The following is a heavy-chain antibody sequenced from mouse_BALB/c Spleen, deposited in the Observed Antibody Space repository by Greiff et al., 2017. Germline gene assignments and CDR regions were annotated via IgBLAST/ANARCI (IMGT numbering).Heavy chain of an antibody. CDR3: ARNGGNYPYWYFDV. V-gene: IGHV2-2*02. Sequence: QVQLKESGPGLVQPSQSLSITCTVSGFSLTSYGVHWVRQSPGKGLEWLGVIWSGGSTDYNAAFISRLSISKDNSKSQVFFKMNSLQANDTAIYYCARNGGNYPYWYFDVWGAGTTVTVSS. J-gene: IGHJ1*01. CDR1: GFSLTSYG. D-gene: IGHD2-1*01. CDR2: IWSGGST.